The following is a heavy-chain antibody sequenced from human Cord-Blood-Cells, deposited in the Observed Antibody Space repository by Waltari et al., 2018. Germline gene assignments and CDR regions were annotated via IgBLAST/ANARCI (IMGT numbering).Heavy chain of an antibody. Sequence: QLQLQESGPGLVKPSETLSLTCTVSGGSISSSIYYWGWLRQPPGKGLEWIGSSYYSGSTYYNPSLKSRVTISVDTSKNQFSLKLSSVTAADTAVYYCARQRVLLWFGELSVDAFDIWGQGTMVTVSS. D-gene: IGHD3-10*01. CDR3: ARQRVLLWFGELSVDAFDI. J-gene: IGHJ3*02. CDR2: SYYSGST. CDR1: GGSISSSIYY. V-gene: IGHV4-39*01.